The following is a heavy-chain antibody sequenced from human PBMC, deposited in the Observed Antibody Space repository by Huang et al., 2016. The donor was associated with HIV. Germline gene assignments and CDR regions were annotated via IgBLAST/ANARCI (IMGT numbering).Heavy chain of an antibody. D-gene: IGHD2-21*01. CDR3: VRDYGDYDY. J-gene: IGHJ4*02. V-gene: IGHV3-11*04. CDR2: ITSSGGTM. Sequence: QVQLVESGGGLVKPGGSLRLSCAASGLTFSDHYMGWIRQAPGKGLKWISYITSSGGTMYHADSVRGRFTISRDNTRKSLYLQMNSLRPEDTATYFCVRDYGDYDYWGQGILVSVSS. CDR1: GLTFSDHY.